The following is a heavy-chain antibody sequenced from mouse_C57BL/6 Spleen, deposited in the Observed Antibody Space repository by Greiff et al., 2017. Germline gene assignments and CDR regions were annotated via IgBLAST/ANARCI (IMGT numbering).Heavy chain of an antibody. CDR3: AREDRYDAMDY. V-gene: IGHV1-7*01. D-gene: IGHD2-14*01. CDR1: GYTFTSYW. Sequence: QVQLKQSGAELAKPGASVKMSCKASGYTFTSYWMHWVKQRPGQGLEWIGYINPSTGYTEYNQKFKDKATLTADKSSSTAYMQLSSLTSEDSAVYYCAREDRYDAMDYWGQGTSVTVSS. CDR2: INPSTGYT. J-gene: IGHJ4*01.